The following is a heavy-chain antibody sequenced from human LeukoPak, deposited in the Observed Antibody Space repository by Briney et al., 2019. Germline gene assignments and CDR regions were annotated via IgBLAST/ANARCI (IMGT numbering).Heavy chain of an antibody. CDR2: IYTAGST. J-gene: IGHJ4*02. V-gene: IGHV4-4*07. D-gene: IGHD6-19*01. Sequence: PSETLSLTCTVSGVSISSFHWSWIRQPAGKGPEWIGRIYTAGSTNYNPSLRSRVTMSVDTSKNQFSLRLSSVTAADTAVYYCARATSYSSGWQTYDYFDYWGQGTLVTVSP. CDR3: ARATSYSSGWQTYDYFDY. CDR1: GVSISSFH.